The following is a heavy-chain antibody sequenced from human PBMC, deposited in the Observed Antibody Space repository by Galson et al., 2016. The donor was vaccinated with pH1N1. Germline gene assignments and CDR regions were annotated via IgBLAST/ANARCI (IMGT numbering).Heavy chain of an antibody. CDR3: AHSTYGDYSGYFQH. V-gene: IGHV2-5*01. CDR2: IYWNDDK. J-gene: IGHJ1*01. Sequence: PALVKPTQTLTLTCTFSGFSLSTSGVGVGWIRQPPGKALEWLVVIYWNDDKRYSPSLKSRLTITKDTSKNRVVLTMTNMDPVDTATYYCAHSTYGDYSGYFQHWGQGTLVTVSS. CDR1: GFSLSTSGVG. D-gene: IGHD4-17*01.